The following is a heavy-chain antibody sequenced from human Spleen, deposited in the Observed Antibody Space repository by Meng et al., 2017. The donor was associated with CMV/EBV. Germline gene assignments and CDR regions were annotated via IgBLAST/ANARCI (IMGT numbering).Heavy chain of an antibody. J-gene: IGHJ4*02. Sequence: GSLRLSCSVSGGSISSTIYYWGWIRQPPGKGLEWVGSIYHSGSTYYNPSLKSRVTISVDTSKNQFSLNLNSVTAAETALYYCARLDCSSNSCYSFDYWGQGILVTVSS. CDR1: GGSISSTIYY. CDR2: IYHSGST. V-gene: IGHV4-39*01. CDR3: ARLDCSSNSCYSFDY. D-gene: IGHD2-2*01.